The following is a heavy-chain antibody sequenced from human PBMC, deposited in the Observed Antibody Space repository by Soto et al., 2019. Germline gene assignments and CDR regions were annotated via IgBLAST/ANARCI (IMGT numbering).Heavy chain of an antibody. Sequence: EVQLLESGGGLVQPGGSLRLSCAASGFTFSSYAMSWVRQAPGKGLEWVSSISGYGGSTYYADSVKGRFTISRDNSKNTLYLQMNSLRADDTAVYYCAKDLELEVFTAEYLDHWGQGSLVTVSS. CDR1: GFTFSSYA. D-gene: IGHD1-1*01. CDR2: ISGYGGST. CDR3: AKDLELEVFTAEYLDH. V-gene: IGHV3-23*01. J-gene: IGHJ4*02.